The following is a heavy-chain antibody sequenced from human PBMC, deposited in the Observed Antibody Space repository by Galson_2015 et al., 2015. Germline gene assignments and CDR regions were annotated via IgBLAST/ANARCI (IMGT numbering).Heavy chain of an antibody. CDR3: ANNPRGLTFRD. J-gene: IGHJ4*02. CDR1: GFTFSSSA. V-gene: IGHV3-23*01. D-gene: IGHD3-10*01. Sequence: SLRLSCAASGFTFSSSAMNWVRQAPGKGLEWVSALSHTGSSIYYADSVKGRFTISRDNSKNTLYLHLNSLRPNDTAVYYCANNPRGLTFRDWGQGTLVTVSS. CDR2: LSHTGSSI.